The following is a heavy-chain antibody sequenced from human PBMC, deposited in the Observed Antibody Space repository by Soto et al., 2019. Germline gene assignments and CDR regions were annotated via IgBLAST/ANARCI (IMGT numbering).Heavy chain of an antibody. J-gene: IGHJ4*02. Sequence: EVQLLASGGGLVQPGGSLRLSCAASGFTFSSYAMRWVRQAPAKGLEWVSAISGSGDSTYYADSVKGRCTISSDTSKNTLYLPMNSLIAEDTAVYYCARRGSGSDYCYWCQGTVVTVSS. V-gene: IGHV3-23*01. D-gene: IGHD1-26*01. CDR3: ARRGSGSDYCY. CDR2: ISGSGDST. CDR1: GFTFSSYA.